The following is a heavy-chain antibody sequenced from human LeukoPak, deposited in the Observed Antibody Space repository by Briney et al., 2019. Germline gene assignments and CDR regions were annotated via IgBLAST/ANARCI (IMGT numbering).Heavy chain of an antibody. D-gene: IGHD6-19*01. V-gene: IGHV3-30-3*01. Sequence: GGSLRLSCAASGFTFSSYAMHWVRQAPGKGLEWVAVISYDGSNKYYADSVKGRFTISRDNSKNTLYLQMNSLRAEGTAVYYCARVYKAVAGDYYGMDVWGQGTTVTVSS. CDR3: ARVYKAVAGDYYGMDV. CDR2: ISYDGSNK. J-gene: IGHJ6*02. CDR1: GFTFSSYA.